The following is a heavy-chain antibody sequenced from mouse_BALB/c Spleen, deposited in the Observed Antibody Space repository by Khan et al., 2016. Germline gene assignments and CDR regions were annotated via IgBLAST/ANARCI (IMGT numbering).Heavy chain of an antibody. CDR2: ISYSGSP. V-gene: IGHV3-2*02. Sequence: EVQLQESGPGLVKPSQSLSLTCTVTGYSITSDYAWNWIRQFPGNKLEWMGYISYSGSPSYNPSLKSRISITRDTSKNQFFLQLNSVTTEDTATXYCACTTGYAMDYWGQGTSVTVSS. CDR1: GYSITSDYA. CDR3: ACTTGYAMDY. D-gene: IGHD1-1*01. J-gene: IGHJ4*01.